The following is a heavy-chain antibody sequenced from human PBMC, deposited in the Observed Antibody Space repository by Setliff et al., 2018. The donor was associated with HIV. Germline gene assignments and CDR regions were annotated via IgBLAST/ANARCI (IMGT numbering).Heavy chain of an antibody. CDR2: INPNSGGT. V-gene: IGHV1-2*02. D-gene: IGHD6-13*01. Sequence: ASVKVSCKASGDAFTDYYIHWVRQAPGQGFEWMGWINPNSGGTDYAQKFQGRVTMTRDTSISTAFMDLSRLRSDDTAVYYCARDPGYKSSWYGAFDIWGQGTMVT. J-gene: IGHJ3*02. CDR3: ARDPGYKSSWYGAFDI. CDR1: GDAFTDYY.